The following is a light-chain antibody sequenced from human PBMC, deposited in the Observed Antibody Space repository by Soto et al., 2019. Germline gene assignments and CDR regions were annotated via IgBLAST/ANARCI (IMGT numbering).Light chain of an antibody. Sequence: QSALTQPASVSGSPGQSITISCTGTSSDIGDYNYVSWYQQHPGKAPKLMIYEVSNRPPGVSNRFSGSKSGNTASLTISGLQSEDEADYYCSSYTSSSTYVFGTGTKVTVL. CDR3: SSYTSSSTYV. V-gene: IGLV2-14*01. CDR1: SSDIGDYNY. CDR2: EVS. J-gene: IGLJ1*01.